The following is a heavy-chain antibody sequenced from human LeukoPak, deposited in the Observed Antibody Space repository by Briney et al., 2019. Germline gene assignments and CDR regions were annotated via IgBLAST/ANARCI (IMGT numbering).Heavy chain of an antibody. CDR2: IIPIFGTA. CDR1: GGTFSSYA. CDR3: ARPRLDYDFWSGYPPRPKHDAFDI. J-gene: IGHJ3*02. Sequence: SVKVSCKASGGTFSSYAISWVRQAPGQGLEWMGRIIPIFGTANYAQKFQGRVTITTDESTSTAYMELSSLRSEDTAVYYCARPRLDYDFWSGYPPRPKHDAFDIWGQGTMVTVSS. V-gene: IGHV1-69*05. D-gene: IGHD3-3*01.